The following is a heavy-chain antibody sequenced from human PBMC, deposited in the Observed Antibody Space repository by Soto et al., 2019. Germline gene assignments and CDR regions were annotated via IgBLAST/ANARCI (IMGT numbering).Heavy chain of an antibody. CDR2: IYHSGGA. D-gene: IGHD3-10*01. CDR3: ARDYYGAGSQYYYYGMEV. CDR1: GDSITSGGYY. Sequence: LSLTCTVSGDSITSGGYYWSWLRQQPGKGLEWIGYIYHSGGASYNPSLRGRAVISIDTSKNQFFLRMNAVTAADTATYYCARDYYGAGSQYYYYGMEVWGQGTTVTVSS. V-gene: IGHV4-31*03. J-gene: IGHJ6*02.